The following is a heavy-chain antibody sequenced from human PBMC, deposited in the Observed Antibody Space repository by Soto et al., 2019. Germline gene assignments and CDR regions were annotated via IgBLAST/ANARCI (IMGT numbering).Heavy chain of an antibody. Sequence: QVQLVQSGAEVKKSGASVKVSCKASGYTFTSYGITWVRQAPGQGLEWRGWISGYNGSTNYAQMLQGRITMTIDTSTRTAYMDLRSLKSDDTAVYFCARGNSFDSSGPFEYWGQGNLVTVSS. J-gene: IGHJ4*02. D-gene: IGHD3-22*01. CDR2: ISGYNGST. CDR3: ARGNSFDSSGPFEY. V-gene: IGHV1-18*04. CDR1: GYTFTSYG.